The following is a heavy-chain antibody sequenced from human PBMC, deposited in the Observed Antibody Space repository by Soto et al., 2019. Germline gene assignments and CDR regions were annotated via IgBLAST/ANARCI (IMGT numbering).Heavy chain of an antibody. J-gene: IGHJ5*02. CDR1: GFTVSNNY. Sequence: EVQLVESGGDLVQPGGSLRLSCAASGFTVSNNYMTWVRQAPGKGLEWVSLIYVGGYTYYADSVKGRFTISRDNSKNTLYLQMNSLRAEDTAVYYCAVYAPRHWFDPWGQGTLVTVSS. V-gene: IGHV3-66*01. D-gene: IGHD6-6*01. CDR3: AVYAPRHWFDP. CDR2: IYVGGYT.